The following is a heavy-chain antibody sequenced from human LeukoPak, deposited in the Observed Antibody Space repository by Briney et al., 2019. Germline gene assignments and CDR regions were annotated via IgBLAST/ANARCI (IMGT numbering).Heavy chain of an antibody. CDR1: GGSISSYY. V-gene: IGHV4-59*01. CDR3: ATLTTVVTAYYFDH. Sequence: PSETLSLTCTVSGGSISSYYWSWVRQTPGKGLEWIGYIFYNGKTDYSPSFKSRVTILVDTSKNQFSLKLSSVTAADAAVYYCATLTTVVTAYYFDHWGQGTLVTVSS. D-gene: IGHD4-23*01. CDR2: IFYNGKT. J-gene: IGHJ4*02.